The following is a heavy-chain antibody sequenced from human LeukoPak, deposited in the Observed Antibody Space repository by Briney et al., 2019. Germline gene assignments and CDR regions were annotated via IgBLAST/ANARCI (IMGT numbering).Heavy chain of an antibody. CDR2: ISGSGGST. CDR1: GFTFSSYS. J-gene: IGHJ4*02. D-gene: IGHD4-17*01. CDR3: AKCAGGDYGDYVSDY. V-gene: IGHV3-23*01. Sequence: PGGSLRLSCAASGFTFSSYSMNWVRQAPGKGLEWVSAISGSGGSTYYADSVKGRFTISRDNSKNTLYLQMNSLRAEDTAVYYCAKCAGGDYGDYVSDYWGQGTLVTVSS.